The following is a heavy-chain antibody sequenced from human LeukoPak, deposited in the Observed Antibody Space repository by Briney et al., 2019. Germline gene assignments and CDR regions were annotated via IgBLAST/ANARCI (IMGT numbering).Heavy chain of an antibody. J-gene: IGHJ4*02. CDR2: INTNTGNP. V-gene: IGHV7-4-1*01. CDR1: GYTFTSYA. D-gene: IGHD3-22*01. Sequence: ASVKVSCKASGYTFTSYAMNWVRQAPGQGLEWMGWINTNTGNPTYAQGFTGRFVFSLDTSVSTAYLQIGSLKAEDTAVYYCARELRPPYYYDSSGYSGGGDFDYWGQGTLVTVSS. CDR3: ARELRPPYYYDSSGYSGGGDFDY.